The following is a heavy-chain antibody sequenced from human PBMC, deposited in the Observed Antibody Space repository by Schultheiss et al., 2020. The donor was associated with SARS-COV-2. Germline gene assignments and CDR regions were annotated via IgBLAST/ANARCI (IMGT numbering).Heavy chain of an antibody. Sequence: GGSLRLSCAASGFTFSSYGMHWVRQAPGKGLEWVAVISYDGSNKYYADSVKGRFTISRDISKNTLYLQMNSLRVEDTAVYYCARVRDYGSGIYYFAYWGQGTLVTVSS. J-gene: IGHJ4*02. CDR3: ARVRDYGSGIYYFAY. CDR1: GFTFSSYG. D-gene: IGHD3-10*01. CDR2: ISYDGSNK. V-gene: IGHV3-30*03.